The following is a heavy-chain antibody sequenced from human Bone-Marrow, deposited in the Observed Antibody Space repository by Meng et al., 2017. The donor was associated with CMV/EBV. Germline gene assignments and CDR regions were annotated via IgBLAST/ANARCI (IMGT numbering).Heavy chain of an antibody. CDR3: GRENCSSTSCYYGMDV. V-gene: IGHV1-69*10. Sequence: SSVKVSCTASGRPFSSYAISWLRQAPGQGLELMGGIIPILGIAHYAQKFHGRVTITTDESTSTAYMELSSLRSEDTAVYSWGRENCSSTSCYYGMDVWGQGTKVTVSS. CDR2: IIPILGIA. D-gene: IGHD2-2*01. J-gene: IGHJ6*02. CDR1: GRPFSSYA.